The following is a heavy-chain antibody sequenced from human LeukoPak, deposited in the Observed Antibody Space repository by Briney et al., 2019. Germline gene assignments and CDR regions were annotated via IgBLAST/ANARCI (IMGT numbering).Heavy chain of an antibody. CDR1: GFTFSSYG. D-gene: IGHD3-22*01. J-gene: IGHJ4*02. Sequence: GGTLRLSCAASGFTFSSYGMTWVRQAPGKGLEWVSYISSSGSTIYYADSVKGRFTISRDNAKNSLYLQMNSLRAEDTAVYYCARAGYYYDSSGYYPLDYWGQGTLVTVSS. CDR2: ISSSGSTI. CDR3: ARAGYYYDSSGYYPLDY. V-gene: IGHV3-48*04.